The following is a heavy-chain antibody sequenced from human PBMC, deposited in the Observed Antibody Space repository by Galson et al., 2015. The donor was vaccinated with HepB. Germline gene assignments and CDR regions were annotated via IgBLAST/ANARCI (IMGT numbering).Heavy chain of an antibody. CDR3: AREIERYGGNVHNYYMDV. Sequence: SLRLSCAASGFTFSSYGMHWVRQAPGKGLEWVALIWYDGSSKYYADSVKGRFTISRDNSKNTLYMQMNSLRADDTAMYYCAREIERYGGNVHNYYMDVWGKGTTVTVSS. CDR2: IWYDGSSK. V-gene: IGHV3-33*01. CDR1: GFTFSSYG. D-gene: IGHD4-23*01. J-gene: IGHJ6*03.